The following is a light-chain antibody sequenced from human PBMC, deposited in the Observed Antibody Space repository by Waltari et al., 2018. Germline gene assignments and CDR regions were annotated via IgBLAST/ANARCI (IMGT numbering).Light chain of an antibody. CDR3: LQHHTYPHS. CDR2: GAS. Sequence: DIQMTQSPSAMSASVGHRVTITCRASQGISNYLAWFQHQPGKFPERLIYGASRMQSGVPSRFSGSGSVTEFTLTISSLQPEDFATYYCLQHHTYPHSFGQGTKLEI. V-gene: IGKV1-17*03. J-gene: IGKJ2*03. CDR1: QGISNY.